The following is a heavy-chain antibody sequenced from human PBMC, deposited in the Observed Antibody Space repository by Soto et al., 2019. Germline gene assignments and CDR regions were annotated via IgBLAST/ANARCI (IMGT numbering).Heavy chain of an antibody. Sequence: VQLVQSGAEVKKPGASVKLSCKTSGYTFTSYGISWVRQAPGQGLEWMGWINAYNGNTNDSQKRQGRVTMTTDTSTSTPYMAPRSLRAADTAVYYFAVDQAPFDPWGQGTLVTVSS. CDR2: INAYNGNT. V-gene: IGHV1-18*01. CDR3: AVDQAPFDP. J-gene: IGHJ5*02. CDR1: GYTFTSYG.